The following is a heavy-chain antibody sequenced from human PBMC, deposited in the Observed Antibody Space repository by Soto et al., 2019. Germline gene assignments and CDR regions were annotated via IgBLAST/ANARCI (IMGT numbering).Heavy chain of an antibody. CDR3: ARGGAGRPDY. D-gene: IGHD6-13*01. V-gene: IGHV3-48*02. Sequence: EVQLVNSGGGLVQPGGSLRLSCVAPGFTFSSYGMNWVRQAPGKGLEWVSYISSGPVTTNYADSVKGRFTISRDNAKSSLYLQLNSLRDDDTAVYYCARGGAGRPDYWGQGTLVIVSS. CDR1: GFTFSSYG. J-gene: IGHJ4*02. CDR2: ISSGPVTT.